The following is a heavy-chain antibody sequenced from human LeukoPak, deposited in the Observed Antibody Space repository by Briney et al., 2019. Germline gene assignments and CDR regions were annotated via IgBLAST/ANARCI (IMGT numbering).Heavy chain of an antibody. J-gene: IGHJ4*02. CDR2: FSYTGST. CDR1: GGSITTFY. D-gene: IGHD3-22*01. V-gene: IGHV4-59*08. Sequence: SETLSLTCSVSGGSITTFYWSWIRQPPGKGLEWIGYFSYTGSTDYSLSLKSRVTISLDTSKNQFSLRLSSVTAADTAVYYCARGRDSRGYQYKGFDCWGQGTLVTVSS. CDR3: ARGRDSRGYQYKGFDC.